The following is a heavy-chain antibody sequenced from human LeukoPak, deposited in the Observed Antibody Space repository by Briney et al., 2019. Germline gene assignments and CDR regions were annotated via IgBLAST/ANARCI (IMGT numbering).Heavy chain of an antibody. CDR3: ARGPMASSSHYYMDV. CDR1: GYTFTSYG. Sequence: ASVKVSCKASGYTFTSYGINWVRQATGQGLEWMGWMNPNSGNTGYAQKFQGRVTITRNTSISTAYMELSSLRSEDTAVYYCARGPMASSSHYYMDVWGKGTTVTVSS. CDR2: MNPNSGNT. J-gene: IGHJ6*03. V-gene: IGHV1-8*03. D-gene: IGHD2-2*01.